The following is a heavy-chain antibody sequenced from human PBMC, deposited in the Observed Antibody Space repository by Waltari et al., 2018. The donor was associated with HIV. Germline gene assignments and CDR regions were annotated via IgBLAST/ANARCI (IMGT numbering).Heavy chain of an antibody. CDR2: ISFDAKTT. V-gene: IGHV3-30*18. CDR3: AKGATAAAVEDL. Sequence: QMQLVQSGGGVVQPGRSLRLSCAASGFRPAAYGLYWVRQAPGKGLEWLAVISFDAKTTYYADSVRGRFIISRDNSMNRVYLQMNSLRVEDSAVYYCAKGATAAAVEDLWGQGALVTVSS. D-gene: IGHD6-25*01. J-gene: IGHJ5*02. CDR1: GFRPAAYG.